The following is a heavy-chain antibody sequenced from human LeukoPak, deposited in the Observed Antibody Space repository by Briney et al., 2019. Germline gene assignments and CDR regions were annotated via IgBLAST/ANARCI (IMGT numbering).Heavy chain of an antibody. CDR3: AKDRIWRGYSYALYYFDY. CDR2: ITSNLATI. D-gene: IGHD5-18*01. J-gene: IGHJ4*02. V-gene: IGHV3-48*02. CDR1: GFTFNIYS. Sequence: GGSLRLSCAASGFTFNIYSMNWVRQAPGKGLEWISYITSNLATIRYADSVMGRFTISRDNAGKSLFLHMNSLRDDDTAVYYCAKDRIWRGYSYALYYFDYWGQGTLVTVSS.